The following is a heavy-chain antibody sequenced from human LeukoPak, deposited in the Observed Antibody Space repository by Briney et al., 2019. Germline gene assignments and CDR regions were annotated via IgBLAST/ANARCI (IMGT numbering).Heavy chain of an antibody. CDR1: GFTFSSSA. CDR3: ARDSSGPAF. CDR2: IYRSGGT. Sequence: GGSLRLSCAASGFTFSSSAMSWVRQAPGKGLEWVSVIYRSGGTFYSDSVKGRFTISRDFSRNTLYLQMNSLRADDTAVYYCARDSSGPAFWGQGTLVTVSS. J-gene: IGHJ4*02. D-gene: IGHD6-19*01. V-gene: IGHV3-53*01.